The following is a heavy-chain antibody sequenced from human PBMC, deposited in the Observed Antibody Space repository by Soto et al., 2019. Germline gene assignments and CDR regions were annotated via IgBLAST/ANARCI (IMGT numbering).Heavy chain of an antibody. CDR1: GFTFSSYS. V-gene: IGHV3-48*02. CDR3: ARGGIRGWFDP. Sequence: EVLLVESGGGLVQPGGSLRLSCTASGFTFSSYSLNWVRQAPGKGLEWVSYISTTSTIYYADSVKGRFTISRDNAKNSLYLQMSSLRDEDTAVYYCARGGIRGWFDPWGQGTLVTVSS. CDR2: ISTTSTI. J-gene: IGHJ5*02. D-gene: IGHD5-18*01.